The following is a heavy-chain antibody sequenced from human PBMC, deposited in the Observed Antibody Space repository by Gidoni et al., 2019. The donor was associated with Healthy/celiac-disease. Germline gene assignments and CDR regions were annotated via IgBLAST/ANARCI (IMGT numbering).Heavy chain of an antibody. V-gene: IGHV4-34*01. J-gene: IGHJ4*02. D-gene: IGHD3-10*01. Sequence: QVQLQQWGAGLLKPSETLSLTCAVYCGSFSGYYWSWIRQPPGKGLEWIGEINHSGSTNYNPSLKSRVTISVDTSKNQFSLKLSSVTAADTAVYYCARAGGRHYYGSGSYRGRFVYFDYWGQGTLVTVSS. CDR2: INHSGST. CDR3: ARAGGRHYYGSGSYRGRFVYFDY. CDR1: CGSFSGYY.